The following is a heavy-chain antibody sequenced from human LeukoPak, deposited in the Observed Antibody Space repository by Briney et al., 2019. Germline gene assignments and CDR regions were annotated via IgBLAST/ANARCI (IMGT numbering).Heavy chain of an antibody. CDR2: VIPIFGTA. D-gene: IGHD6-6*01. J-gene: IGHJ4*02. CDR1: GGTFSSYA. CDR3: ARDQYSSSSDY. V-gene: IGHV1-69*05. Sequence: SVKVSCKASGGTFSSYAIIWVRQAPGQGLEWMGRVIPIFGTANYAQKFQGRVTITTDESTSTAYMELSSLRSEDTAVYYCARDQYSSSSDYWGQGTLVTVSS.